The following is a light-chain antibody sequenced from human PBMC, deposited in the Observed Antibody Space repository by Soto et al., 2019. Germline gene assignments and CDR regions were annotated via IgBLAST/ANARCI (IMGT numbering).Light chain of an antibody. CDR3: LLEYSYFWA. CDR2: AAS. CDR1: QGIRSA. Sequence: AIQVTQSPSSQSSSLGDSVTITCRTSQGIRSALGWYQQKPGKVPKLLIYAASTLRSGVPSRFSGSGSGRDVTLTISSLKREDGATYDCLLEYSYFWAFGQGTKVDNK. J-gene: IGKJ1*01. V-gene: IGKV1-6*01.